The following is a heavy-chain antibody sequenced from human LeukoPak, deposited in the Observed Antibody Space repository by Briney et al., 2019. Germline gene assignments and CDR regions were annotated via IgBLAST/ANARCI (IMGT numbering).Heavy chain of an antibody. D-gene: IGHD4-17*01. CDR2: INYSGST. V-gene: IGHV4-59*01. J-gene: IGHJ4*02. CDR1: GGSISSYY. CDR3: AREGRRDYVYFDH. Sequence: SETLSLTCTVSGGSISSYYWSWIRQPPGKGLEWIGYINYSGSTNYNPSLKSRVTMSVDTSKNQFSLKLSSVTATDTAMYYCAREGRRDYVYFDHWGQGSLVTVSS.